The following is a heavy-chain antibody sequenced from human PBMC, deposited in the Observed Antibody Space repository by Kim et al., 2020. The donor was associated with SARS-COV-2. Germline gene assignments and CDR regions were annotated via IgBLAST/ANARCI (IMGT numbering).Heavy chain of an antibody. J-gene: IGHJ4*02. V-gene: IGHV3-15*01. CDR3: TTASYYGSGSYFLDYFDY. CDR1: GFTFSNAW. CDR2: IKSKTDGGTT. Sequence: GGSLRLSCAASGFTFSNAWMSWVRQAPGKGLEWVGRIKSKTDGGTTDYAAPVKGRFTISRDDSKNTLYLQMNSLKTEDTAVYYCTTASYYGSGSYFLDYFDYWGQGTLVTVSS. D-gene: IGHD3-10*01.